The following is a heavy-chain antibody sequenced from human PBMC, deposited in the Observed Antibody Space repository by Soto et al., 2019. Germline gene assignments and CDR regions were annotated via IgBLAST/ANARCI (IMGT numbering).Heavy chain of an antibody. CDR1: GGSVTSGNYY. J-gene: IGHJ4*02. Sequence: QVQLQESGPGLVKPSETLSLTCTVSGGSVTSGNYYWSWIRQPPGKGLEWIGHIYYSGSTNYNPSLESRATISVDASKTQFSLKLSSVTAADTAVYYCARGPVVNPFVDYWGQGTLVTVSS. CDR2: IYYSGST. CDR3: ARGPVVNPFVDY. V-gene: IGHV4-61*01. D-gene: IGHD2-15*01.